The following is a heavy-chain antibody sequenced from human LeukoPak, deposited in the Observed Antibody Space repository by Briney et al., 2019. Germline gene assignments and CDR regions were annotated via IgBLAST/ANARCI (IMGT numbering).Heavy chain of an antibody. CDR3: ARDRDSSGYYGSYAFDI. V-gene: IGHV4-59*01. J-gene: IGHJ3*02. CDR2: IYYSGST. D-gene: IGHD3-22*01. CDR1: GGSISSYY. Sequence: SETLSLTCTASGGSISSYYWSWIRQPPGKGLEWIGYIYYSGSTNYNPSLKSRVTISVDTSKNQFSLELSSVTAADTAVYYCARDRDSSGYYGSYAFDIWGQGTMVTVSS.